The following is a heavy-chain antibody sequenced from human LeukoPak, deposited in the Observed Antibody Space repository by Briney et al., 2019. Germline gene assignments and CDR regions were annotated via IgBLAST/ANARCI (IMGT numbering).Heavy chain of an antibody. CDR3: ATDIRNSLGATYLDY. D-gene: IGHD1-26*01. J-gene: IGHJ4*02. CDR1: GFTFSSYA. Sequence: PGESLRISYAASGFTFSSYAMTWVRLAPGKGLEWVSTIINSGASTYDADSIKGRFTTSRDNSKSTLYLQMNNLRAEDTAVYYCATDIRNSLGATYLDYWGQGTLVTVSS. V-gene: IGHV3-23*01. CDR2: IINSGAST.